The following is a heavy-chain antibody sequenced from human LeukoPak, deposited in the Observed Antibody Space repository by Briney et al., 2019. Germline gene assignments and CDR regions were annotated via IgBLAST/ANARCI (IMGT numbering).Heavy chain of an antibody. D-gene: IGHD2-15*01. V-gene: IGHV3-23*01. J-gene: IGHJ4*02. CDR2: ITDRGLNT. CDR3: AKGALRSCRVRTCYPFDS. CDR1: GFTLSNSA. Sequence: PGGSLTLSCVASGFTLSNSAMSWVRQAPGKGLEWVSAITDRGLNTYYTDSVKGRFTTSRDNSKDTLYLQMDSLRGEDTAVYYCAKGALRSCRVRTCYPFDSWGQGTPVTVSS.